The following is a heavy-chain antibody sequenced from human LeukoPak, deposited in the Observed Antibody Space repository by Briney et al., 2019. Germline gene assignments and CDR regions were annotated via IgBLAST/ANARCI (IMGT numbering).Heavy chain of an antibody. D-gene: IGHD6-13*01. CDR3: ARGPSYSSSWYTDY. Sequence: PSETLSLTCTVSGYSISSGYYWGWIRRPPGKGLEWIGEINHSGSTNYNPSLKSRVTISVDTSKNQFSLKLSSVTAADTAVYYCARGPSYSSSWYTDYWGQGTLVTVSS. J-gene: IGHJ4*02. V-gene: IGHV4-38-2*02. CDR1: GYSISSGYY. CDR2: INHSGST.